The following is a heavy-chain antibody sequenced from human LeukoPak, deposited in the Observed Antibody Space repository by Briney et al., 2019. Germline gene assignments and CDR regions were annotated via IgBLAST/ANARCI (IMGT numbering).Heavy chain of an antibody. D-gene: IGHD6-19*01. J-gene: IGHJ4*02. V-gene: IGHV3-23*01. CDR3: ASPVRRYSSGWSAHY. Sequence: GGSLRLSCTASGFTFSTYAMSWVRQAPGKGLEWVSAISGSGGSTYYADSVKGRFTISRDNSKKTLYLQMNSLRAEDTAVYYCASPVRRYSSGWSAHYWGQGTLVTVSS. CDR1: GFTFSTYA. CDR2: ISGSGGST.